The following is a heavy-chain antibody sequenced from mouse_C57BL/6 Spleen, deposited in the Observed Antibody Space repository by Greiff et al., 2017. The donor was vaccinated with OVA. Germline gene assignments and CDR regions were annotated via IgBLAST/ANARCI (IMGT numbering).Heavy chain of an antibody. V-gene: IGHV5-4*01. D-gene: IGHD1-1*01. CDR3: ARVGSSLWYFDV. J-gene: IGHJ1*03. CDR2: ISDGGSYT. CDR1: GFTFSSYA. Sequence: DVHLVESGGGLVKPGGSLKLSCAASGFTFSSYAMSWVRQTPEKRLAWVATISDGGSYTYYPDNVKGRFTISRDNAKNNLYLQMSHLKSEDTAMYYCARVGSSLWYFDVWGTGTTVTVSS.